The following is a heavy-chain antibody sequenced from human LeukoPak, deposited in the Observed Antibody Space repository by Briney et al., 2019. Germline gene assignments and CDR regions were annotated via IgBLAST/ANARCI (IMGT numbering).Heavy chain of an antibody. CDR3: ASFPSGGSY. D-gene: IGHD2-15*01. V-gene: IGHV3-30-3*01. CDR2: ISYDGSNK. CDR1: GFTFSTYA. Sequence: RSLRLSCAASGFTFSTYAMHWVRQAPVKGLEWVAVISYDGSNKYYADSVKGRFTISRDNSKNTLYLQMNSLRAEDTAVYYCASFPSGGSYWGQGTLVTVSS. J-gene: IGHJ4*02.